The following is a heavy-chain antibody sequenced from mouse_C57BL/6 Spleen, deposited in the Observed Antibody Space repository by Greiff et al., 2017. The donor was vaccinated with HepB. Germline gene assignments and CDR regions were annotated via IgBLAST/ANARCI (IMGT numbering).Heavy chain of an antibody. J-gene: IGHJ4*01. D-gene: IGHD1-1*01. Sequence: QVQLQQSGPELVKPGASVKISCKASGYAFSSSWMNWVKQRPGKGLEWIGRIYPGDGDTNYNGKFKGKATLTADKSSSTAYMQLSSLTSEDSAVYFCARKFITTGDYAMDYWGQGTSVTVSS. V-gene: IGHV1-82*01. CDR1: GYAFSSSW. CDR3: ARKFITTGDYAMDY. CDR2: IYPGDGDT.